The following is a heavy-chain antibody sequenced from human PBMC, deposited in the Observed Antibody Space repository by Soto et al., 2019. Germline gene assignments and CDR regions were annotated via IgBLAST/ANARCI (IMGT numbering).Heavy chain of an antibody. CDR1: GFTFSNAW. CDR3: TTDGDCNNGVCLAPYYYGMDV. Sequence: GGTLRLSCAVSGFTFSNAWMSWIRQAPGKGLGWVCRIKSKTDGGTTDYAAPVKGRFTISRNDSKNTLYLQMNSLKTEDTAVYYCTTDGDCNNGVCLAPYYYGMDVWGQGTTVTVSS. V-gene: IGHV3-15*01. CDR2: IKSKTDGGTT. D-gene: IGHD2-8*01. J-gene: IGHJ6*02.